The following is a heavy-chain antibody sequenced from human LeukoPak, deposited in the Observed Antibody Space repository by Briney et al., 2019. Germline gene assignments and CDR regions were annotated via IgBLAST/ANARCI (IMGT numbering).Heavy chain of an antibody. D-gene: IGHD4-23*01. Sequence: ASVKVSCKASGGTFSSYAISWVRQAPGQGLEWMGGIIPIFGTPNYAQKFQGRVTITADESTSTAYMELSSLRSEDTAVYYCARGWLAETTVVTPYNYWGQGTLVTVSS. V-gene: IGHV1-69*13. CDR2: IIPIFGTP. CDR3: ARGWLAETTVVTPYNY. J-gene: IGHJ4*02. CDR1: GGTFSSYA.